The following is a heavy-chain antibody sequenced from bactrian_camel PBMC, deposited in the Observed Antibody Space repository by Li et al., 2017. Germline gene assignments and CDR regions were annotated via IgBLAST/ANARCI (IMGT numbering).Heavy chain of an antibody. V-gene: IGHV3S6*01. J-gene: IGHJ6*01. CDR1: EFTFRGYW. CDR2: IYTDGSGP. Sequence: VQLVESGGGLVQPGGPLRLSCVASEFTFRGYWMYWVRQAPGKGLEWVSSIYTDGSGPYYAGFVKGRLTMSSDNAKNTVYLQMNSLKSEDTALYYCATYGRGSTSAFDAWGQGTQVTVS. D-gene: IGHD1*01. CDR3: ATYGRGSTSAFDA.